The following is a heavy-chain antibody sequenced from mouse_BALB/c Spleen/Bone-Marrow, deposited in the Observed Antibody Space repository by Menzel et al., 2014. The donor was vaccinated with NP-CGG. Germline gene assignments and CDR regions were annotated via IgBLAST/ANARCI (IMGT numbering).Heavy chain of an antibody. CDR3: SLLGDY. D-gene: IGHD1-1*01. CDR2: INPYNGGT. J-gene: IGHJ2*01. V-gene: IGHV1-53*01. Sequence: VQLQQSGAELVKPGASVKLSCKASGYTFTRYYMYWVKQRPGQGLGWIGGINPYNGGTHFNEKFKSKATLTVDKSSSTAYMQLNSLTSEDSAVYYCSLLGDYWGQGTTLTVSS. CDR1: GYTFTRYY.